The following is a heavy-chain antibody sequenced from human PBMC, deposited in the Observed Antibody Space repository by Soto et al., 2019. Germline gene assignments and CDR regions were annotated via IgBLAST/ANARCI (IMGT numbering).Heavy chain of an antibody. CDR2: IIPILGIA. Sequence: SVKVSCKASGGTFSSYTISWVRQAPGQGLEWMGRIIPILGIANYAQKFQGRVTITADKSTSTAYMELSSLRSEDTAVYYCATPGSGYYSYYFDYWGQGTLVTVSS. CDR3: ATPGSGYYSYYFDY. D-gene: IGHD3-22*01. V-gene: IGHV1-69*02. J-gene: IGHJ4*02. CDR1: GGTFSSYT.